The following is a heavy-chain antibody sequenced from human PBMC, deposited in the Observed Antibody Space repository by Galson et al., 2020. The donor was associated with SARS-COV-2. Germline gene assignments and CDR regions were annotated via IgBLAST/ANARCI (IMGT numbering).Heavy chain of an antibody. J-gene: IGHJ6*02. Sequence: SETLSLTCAVSGGSISSSNWWSWVRQPPGKRLEWIGEIYHSGSTNYNPSLKRRVTISVDKSKNQFSLKLSSVTAADTAVYYCAREPYEFWSGYYHTPGYYYYYGMDVWGQGTTVTVSS. CDR1: GGSISSSNW. D-gene: IGHD3-3*01. V-gene: IGHV4-4*02. CDR2: IYHSGST. CDR3: AREPYEFWSGYYHTPGYYYYYGMDV.